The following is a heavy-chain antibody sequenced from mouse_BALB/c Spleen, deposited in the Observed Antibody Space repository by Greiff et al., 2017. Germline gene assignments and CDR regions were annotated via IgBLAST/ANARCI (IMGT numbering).Heavy chain of an antibody. CDR2: ISSGGST. J-gene: IGHJ2*01. Sequence: EVMLVESGGGLVKPGGSLKLSCAASGFTFSSYAMSWVRQTPEKRLEWVASISSGGSTYYPDSVKGRFTISRDNARNILYLQMSSLRSEDTAMYYCARGRYRYAFDYWGQGTTLTVSS. CDR3: ARGRYRYAFDY. V-gene: IGHV5-6-5*01. CDR1: GFTFSSYA. D-gene: IGHD2-14*01.